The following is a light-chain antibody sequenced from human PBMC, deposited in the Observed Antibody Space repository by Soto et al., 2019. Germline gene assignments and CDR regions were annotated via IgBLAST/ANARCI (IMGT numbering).Light chain of an antibody. J-gene: IGKJ5*01. Sequence: VVMTQSPLPLPVTLGQPASISCRSSRSLVYSDGNTSLNRFQQRPGQSQRRLIFEVYNRDSGVQDRFCGSASGTDFTLKIRRVEAEDVGVYYCLQGTHWLITFGQGTRLEIK. CDR3: LQGTHWLIT. CDR2: EVY. V-gene: IGKV2-30*01. CDR1: RSLVYSDGNTS.